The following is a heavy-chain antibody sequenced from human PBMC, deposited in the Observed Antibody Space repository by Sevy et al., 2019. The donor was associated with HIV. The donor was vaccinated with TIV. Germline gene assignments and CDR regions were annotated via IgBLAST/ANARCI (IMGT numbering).Heavy chain of an antibody. V-gene: IGHV4-39*01. CDR3: ARAFRAVAGSYYFDY. D-gene: IGHD6-19*01. Sequence: LSLTCTVSGGSISISSYYWGWIRQPSGKGLEWIGSFYYSESTYYNPSLKSRVTISVDTSKNQFSLKLSSVTAADTAVYYCARAFRAVAGSYYFDYWGQGTLVTVSS. J-gene: IGHJ4*02. CDR1: GGSISISSYY. CDR2: FYYSEST.